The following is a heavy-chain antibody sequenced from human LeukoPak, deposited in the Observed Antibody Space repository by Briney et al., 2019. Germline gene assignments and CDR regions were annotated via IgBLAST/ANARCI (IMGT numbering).Heavy chain of an antibody. V-gene: IGHV3-30-3*01. CDR3: ATLSDLYYYGMDV. J-gene: IGHJ6*02. Sequence: GGSLRLSCAASGFTFSSYAMHWVRQAPGKGLEWVAVISYDGSNKYYADSVKGRFTISRDNAKNTLYLQMNSLRAEDTAVYYCATLSDLYYYGMDVWGQGTTVTVSS. CDR2: ISYDGSNK. CDR1: GFTFSSYA.